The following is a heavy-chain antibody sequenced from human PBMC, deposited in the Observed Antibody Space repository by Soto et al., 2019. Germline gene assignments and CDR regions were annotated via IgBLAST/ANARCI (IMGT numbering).Heavy chain of an antibody. CDR3: ARAQGSGFLVS. J-gene: IGHJ4*02. CDR1: GGSISSGDYY. D-gene: IGHD3-10*01. Sequence: SETLSLTCTVSGGSISSGDYYWSWIRQPPGKGLEWIGYIYYSGSTYNPSLKSRVTISVDTSKNQFSLKLSSVTAADTAVYYCARAQGSGFLVSWGQGTLVTVSS. V-gene: IGHV4-30-4*01. CDR2: IYYSGST.